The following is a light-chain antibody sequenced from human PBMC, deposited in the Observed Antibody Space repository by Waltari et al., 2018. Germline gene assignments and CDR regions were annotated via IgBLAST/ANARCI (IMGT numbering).Light chain of an antibody. CDR2: DTS. J-gene: IGLJ2*01. CDR1: TVAATSGHY. CDR3: LLSYSGARV. V-gene: IGLV7-46*01. Sequence: QAVVTQEPSLTVSPGGTVTLTCASSTVAATSGHYPSWFQQKPGQAPRTLISDTSNKHSWTPARFSGSLLGGKAALTLSGAQPEDEADYYCLLSYSGARVFGGGTKLTVL.